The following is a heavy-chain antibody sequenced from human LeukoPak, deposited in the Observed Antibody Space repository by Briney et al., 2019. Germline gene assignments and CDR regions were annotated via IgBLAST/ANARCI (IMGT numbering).Heavy chain of an antibody. J-gene: IGHJ4*02. V-gene: IGHV3-23*01. Sequence: GGSLRLSCAASGFTFSSYAMSWVRQAPGKGLEWVSAISGSGGSTYYADSVKGRFTISRDNSKNTLYLQMNSLRAEDTAVYYCAREGNDSSGYPSDYWGQGTLVTVSS. CDR2: ISGSGGST. D-gene: IGHD3-22*01. CDR3: AREGNDSSGYPSDY. CDR1: GFTFSSYA.